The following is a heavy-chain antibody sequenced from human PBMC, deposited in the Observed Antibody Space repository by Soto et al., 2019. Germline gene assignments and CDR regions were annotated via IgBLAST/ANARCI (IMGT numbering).Heavy chain of an antibody. CDR3: ATDHYYDSSGYYYVYDYLSN. D-gene: IGHD3-22*01. Sequence: AASVKVSCKVSGYTFTDYYMHWVQQAPGKGLEWMGLVDPEDGETIYAEKFQGRVTITADTSTDTAHMELSSLRSEDTAVYYCATDHYYDSSGYYYVYDYLSNWGQGTLVTVSS. CDR2: VDPEDGET. V-gene: IGHV1-69-2*01. CDR1: GYTFTDYY. J-gene: IGHJ4*02.